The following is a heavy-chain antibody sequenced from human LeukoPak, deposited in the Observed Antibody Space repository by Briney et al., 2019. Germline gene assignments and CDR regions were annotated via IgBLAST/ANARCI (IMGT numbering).Heavy chain of an antibody. Sequence: KPSQTLSLTCTVSGGSISSGDYYWSWIRQPPGKGLEWIGCIYYSGSTYYNPSLKSRVTISVDTSKNQFSLKLSSVTAADTAVYYCAREPDYGDGWGYFDYWGQGTLVTVSS. J-gene: IGHJ4*02. CDR2: IYYSGST. CDR1: GGSISSGDYY. D-gene: IGHD4-17*01. V-gene: IGHV4-30-4*01. CDR3: AREPDYGDGWGYFDY.